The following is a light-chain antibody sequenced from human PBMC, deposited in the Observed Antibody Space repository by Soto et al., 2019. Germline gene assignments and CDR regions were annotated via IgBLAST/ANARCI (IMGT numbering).Light chain of an antibody. J-gene: IGKJ2*01. CDR3: QKYNTWPHT. CDR2: DAS. CDR1: QTVSIN. Sequence: EIVMTQSPATLSVSPGERATLSCRASQTVSINLAWYQQKPGQAPRLLIFDASTRATGSPARFSGSVSGTEFTLTISSLQSEDFAVYYCQKYNTWPHTFGQGTKLEIK. V-gene: IGKV3-15*01.